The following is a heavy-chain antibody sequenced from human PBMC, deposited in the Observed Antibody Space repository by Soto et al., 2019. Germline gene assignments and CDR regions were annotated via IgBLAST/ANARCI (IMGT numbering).Heavy chain of an antibody. J-gene: IGHJ5*01. CDR1: GGSINSGGSF. CDR2: LSHTGNT. D-gene: IGHD3-22*01. CDR3: ARGLYEPNWFDS. Sequence: QVQLQESGPGLVKPSQTLSLICTVSGGSINSGGSFWTWIRQHPGRAPEWIGYLSHTGNTYYNPSRRSRVLMSVDRSMTLLSLRLSSVTAADTAVYYCARGLYEPNWFDSWGQGTLVTVSS. V-gene: IGHV4-31*03.